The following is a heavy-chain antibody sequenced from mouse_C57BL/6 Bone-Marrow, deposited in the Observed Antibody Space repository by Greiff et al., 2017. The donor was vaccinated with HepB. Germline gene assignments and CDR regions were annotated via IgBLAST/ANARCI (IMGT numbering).Heavy chain of an antibody. J-gene: IGHJ2*01. CDR3: ASPHYYGSGDYFDY. Sequence: QVQLQQPGAELVKPGASVKLSCKASGYTFTSYWMHWVKQRPGQGLEWIGMIHPNSGSTNYNEKFKSKATLTVDKSSSTAYMQLSSLTSEDSAVYYCASPHYYGSGDYFDYWGQGTTLTVSS. CDR2: IHPNSGST. CDR1: GYTFTSYW. V-gene: IGHV1-64*01. D-gene: IGHD1-1*01.